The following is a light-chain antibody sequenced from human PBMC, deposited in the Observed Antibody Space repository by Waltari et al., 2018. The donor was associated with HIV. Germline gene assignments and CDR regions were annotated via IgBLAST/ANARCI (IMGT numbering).Light chain of an antibody. J-gene: IGLJ1*01. Sequence: QSVLTQPPSASGTPGPRVTISCSGSSTNIENANVYWYQQLTGAAPRLLIYKDTQRPSGVPDRFTGSKSGTSASLAISGLRSEDEADYYCVGWDSRLSGYVFGSGTKVTVL. CDR1: STNIENAN. CDR3: VGWDSRLSGYV. V-gene: IGLV1-47*01. CDR2: KDT.